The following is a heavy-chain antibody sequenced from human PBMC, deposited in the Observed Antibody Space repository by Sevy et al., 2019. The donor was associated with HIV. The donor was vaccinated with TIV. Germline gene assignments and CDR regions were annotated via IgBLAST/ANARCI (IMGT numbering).Heavy chain of an antibody. Sequence: GGSLRLSCAASGFTFSSYWMYWVRQAPGKGLVWVSRINSDGIITSYADSVKGRFNISRDNAKNTLYLQMNSLRAEDTAVYYGASASVRGVIINPLDYWGQGTLVTVSS. CDR1: GFTFSSYW. V-gene: IGHV3-74*01. CDR2: INSDGIIT. J-gene: IGHJ4*02. CDR3: ASASVRGVIINPLDY. D-gene: IGHD3-10*02.